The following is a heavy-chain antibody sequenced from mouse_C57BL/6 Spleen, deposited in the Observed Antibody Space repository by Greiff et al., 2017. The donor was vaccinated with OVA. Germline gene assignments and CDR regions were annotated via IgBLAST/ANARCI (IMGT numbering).Heavy chain of an antibody. D-gene: IGHD1-1*01. CDR1: GFTFSDYY. Sequence: EVKLVESEGGLVQPGSSMKLSCTASGFTFSDYYMAWVRQVPEKGLEWVANINYDGSSTYYLDSLKSRFIISRDNAKNILYLQMSSLKSEDTATYYCAREAYYYGSSYGYWYFDVWGTGTTVTVSS. J-gene: IGHJ1*03. V-gene: IGHV5-16*01. CDR2: INYDGSST. CDR3: AREAYYYGSSYGYWYFDV.